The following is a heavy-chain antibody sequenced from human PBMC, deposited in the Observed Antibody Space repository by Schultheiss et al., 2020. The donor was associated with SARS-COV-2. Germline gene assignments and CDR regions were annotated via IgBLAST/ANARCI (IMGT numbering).Heavy chain of an antibody. CDR1: GFSLSTSGMC. D-gene: IGHD4-17*01. Sequence: SGPTLVKPTQTLTLTCTFSGFSLSTSGMCVSWIRQPPGKALEWLARIDWDDDKYYSTSLKTRLTISKDTSKNQVVLTMTNMDPVDTATYYCARIRGADYGDYYYYGMDVWGQGTTVTVSS. V-gene: IGHV2-70*11. CDR3: ARIRGADYGDYYYYGMDV. CDR2: IDWDDDK. J-gene: IGHJ6*02.